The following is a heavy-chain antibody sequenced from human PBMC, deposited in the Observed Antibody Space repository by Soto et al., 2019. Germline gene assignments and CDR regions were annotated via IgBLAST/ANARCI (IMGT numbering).Heavy chain of an antibody. CDR3: ARYCSGGGCSSKSLDY. V-gene: IGHV4-59*01. CDR2: IHSSGST. CDR1: GGSISGSF. Sequence: TETLSLTCTVSGGSISGSFWSWVRQPPGRGLEWIGYIHSSGSTSYNPSLKSRVTISVDTSKNQFSLKLSSVTAADTAIYYCARYCSGGGCSSKSLDYWGQGALVTVSS. D-gene: IGHD2-15*01. J-gene: IGHJ4*02.